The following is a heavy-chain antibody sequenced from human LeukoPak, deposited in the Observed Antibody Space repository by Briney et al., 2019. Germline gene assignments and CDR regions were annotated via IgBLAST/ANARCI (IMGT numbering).Heavy chain of an antibody. J-gene: IGHJ2*01. Sequence: PSETLSLTCAVSGGSISSSNWWSWVRQPPGKGLEWIGEIYHSGSTNYNPSLESRVTISVDKSKNQFSLKLSSVTAADTAVYYCARDLGVTNYWYFDLWGRGTLVTVSS. CDR3: ARDLGVTNYWYFDL. V-gene: IGHV4-4*02. CDR1: GGSISSSNW. CDR2: IYHSGST. D-gene: IGHD2-8*01.